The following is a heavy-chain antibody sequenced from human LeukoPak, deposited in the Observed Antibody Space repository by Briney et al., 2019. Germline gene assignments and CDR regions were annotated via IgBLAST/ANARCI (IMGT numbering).Heavy chain of an antibody. CDR2: IGGSGGST. Sequence: PGASLRLSCAASGFTFSSYAMSWVRQAPGKGLEWVSAIGGSGGSTYYADSVKGRFTISRDNSKNTLYLQMNSLRAEDTAVYYCAKGYDILTGYYTAFDIWGQGTMVTVSS. D-gene: IGHD3-9*01. CDR3: AKGYDILTGYYTAFDI. CDR1: GFTFSSYA. V-gene: IGHV3-23*01. J-gene: IGHJ3*02.